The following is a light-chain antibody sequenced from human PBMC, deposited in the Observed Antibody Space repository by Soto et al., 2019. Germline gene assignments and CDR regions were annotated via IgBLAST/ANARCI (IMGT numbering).Light chain of an antibody. J-gene: IGKJ4*01. V-gene: IGKV1-33*01. Sequence: DIQMTQSPSTLSASVGDRVSITCRASQSIGRWLAWYQQKPGKAPKLLFYDASNLETGVSSRFSGSGSGTDFTFTISSLQPEDIASYYCQQYENLPLTFGGGTKVDIK. CDR3: QQYENLPLT. CDR1: QSIGRW. CDR2: DAS.